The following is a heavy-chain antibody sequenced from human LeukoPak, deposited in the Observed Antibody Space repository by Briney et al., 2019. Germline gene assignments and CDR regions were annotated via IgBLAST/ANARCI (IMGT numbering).Heavy chain of an antibody. D-gene: IGHD6-19*01. CDR2: ISHTGST. J-gene: IGHJ4*02. V-gene: IGHV4-4*02. CDR3: TRSSGWWSLDY. CDR1: GDSISSSNW. Sequence: PSQTLSLTCTVSGDSISSSNWWNWVRLPPGKGLDWVGEISHTGSTKYSPSLKDRVTISKDNSKNQFSLKLNSVTAADTATYYCTRSSGWWSLDYWGQGALVTVSS.